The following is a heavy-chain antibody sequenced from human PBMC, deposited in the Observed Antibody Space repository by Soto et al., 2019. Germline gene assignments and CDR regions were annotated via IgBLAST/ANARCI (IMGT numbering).Heavy chain of an antibody. V-gene: IGHV1-8*01. CDR1: GYTFTNHD. CDR2: MNPNSGDT. CDR3: ARVGGNWNDDYFDH. Sequence: QVQLVQSGAEVKKPGASVKVSCKASGYTFTNHDINWVRQTTGQGLEWMGWMNPNSGDTGYAQKVQGRVTMTRDTSIRTAYMELSNLRSDDTAVYYCARVGGNWNDDYFDHWGQGALVTVSS. J-gene: IGHJ4*02. D-gene: IGHD1-1*01.